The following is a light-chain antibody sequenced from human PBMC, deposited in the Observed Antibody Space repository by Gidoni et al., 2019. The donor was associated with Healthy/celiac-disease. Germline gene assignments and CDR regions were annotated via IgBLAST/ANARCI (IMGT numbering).Light chain of an antibody. CDR3: QQYDNHPPSIT. CDR2: DAS. Sequence: IQMTQSPSSLSASVGDRVTITCQASQDISNYLNWYQQKPGKAPKLLIYDASNLETGVPSRFSGSGSGTDFTFTISSLQPEDIATYYCQQYDNHPPSITFGQGTRLEIK. CDR1: QDISNY. J-gene: IGKJ5*01. V-gene: IGKV1-33*01.